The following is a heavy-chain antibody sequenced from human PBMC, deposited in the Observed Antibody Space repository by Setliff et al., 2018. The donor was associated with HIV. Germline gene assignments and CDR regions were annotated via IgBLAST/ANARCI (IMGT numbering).Heavy chain of an antibody. J-gene: IGHJ5*02. CDR3: AKGGGGPSDRFDR. CDR2: IGGSGAVT. V-gene: IGHV3-23*01. D-gene: IGHD1-26*01. CDR1: KLTFHGYA. Sequence: PGGSLRLSCADPKLTFHGYAVSWVRQVPGKGLEWVSSIGGSGAVTYYAASVKGRFTISRDNLKHILYLQMDNLRAEDTAVYYCAKGGGGPSDRFDRWGQGTLVTVSS.